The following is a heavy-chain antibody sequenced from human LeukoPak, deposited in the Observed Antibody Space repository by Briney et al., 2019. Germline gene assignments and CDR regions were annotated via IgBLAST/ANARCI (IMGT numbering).Heavy chain of an antibody. Sequence: GGSLRLSCAASGFTFSNAWMSWVRQAPGKGLEWVGRIKSKTDGGTTDYAAPVKGRFTISRDDSKNTLYLQMNSLKTEDTAVYYCTLGDCTNGVCYSSLFDYWGRGTLVTVSS. CDR3: TLGDCTNGVCYSSLFDY. J-gene: IGHJ4*02. D-gene: IGHD2-8*01. CDR1: GFTFSNAW. CDR2: IKSKTDGGTT. V-gene: IGHV3-15*01.